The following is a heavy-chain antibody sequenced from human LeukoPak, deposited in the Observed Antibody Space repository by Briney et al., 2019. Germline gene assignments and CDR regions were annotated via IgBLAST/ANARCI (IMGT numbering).Heavy chain of an antibody. V-gene: IGHV3-11*04. CDR3: ARSDYDFWSGYSGQYYYYYMDV. Sequence: PGGSLRLSCAASGFTFSDYYMSWIRQAPGKGLEWVSYISRGGSTIYYADSVKGRFTISRDNAKNSLYLQMNSLRAEDTAVYYCARSDYDFWSGYSGQYYYYYMDVWGKGTTVTVSS. D-gene: IGHD3-3*01. CDR2: ISRGGSTI. J-gene: IGHJ6*03. CDR1: GFTFSDYY.